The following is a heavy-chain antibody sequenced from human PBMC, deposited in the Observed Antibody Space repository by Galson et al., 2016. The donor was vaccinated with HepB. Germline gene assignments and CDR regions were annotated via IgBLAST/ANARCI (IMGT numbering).Heavy chain of an antibody. V-gene: IGHV3-33*08. J-gene: IGHJ4*02. CDR3: ARATSGWSTYYLDF. Sequence: SLRLSCAASGLIFSSYGMHWVRQAPGKGLEWVAVIWYDGGNQFYADSVRDRFTISRDMSKTTMFLQMTSLRVDDTAVYYCARATSGWSTYYLDFWGQGTLVSVSS. D-gene: IGHD6-13*01. CDR1: GLIFSSYG. CDR2: IWYDGGNQ.